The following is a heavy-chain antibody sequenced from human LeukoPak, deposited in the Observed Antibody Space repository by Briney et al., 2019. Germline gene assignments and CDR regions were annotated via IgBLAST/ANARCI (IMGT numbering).Heavy chain of an antibody. Sequence: SETLSLTCAVYGGSFSSYYWSWLRQPPGKGLEWIGEINYSGSTKYNPSLESRVTISVDTSKNHFSLMLTSLTAADTAVYYCARGPPLSPDYDISTGYYNFDYWGQGTLVTASS. V-gene: IGHV4-34*01. D-gene: IGHD3-9*01. J-gene: IGHJ4*02. CDR1: GGSFSSYY. CDR2: INYSGST. CDR3: ARGPPLSPDYDISTGYYNFDY.